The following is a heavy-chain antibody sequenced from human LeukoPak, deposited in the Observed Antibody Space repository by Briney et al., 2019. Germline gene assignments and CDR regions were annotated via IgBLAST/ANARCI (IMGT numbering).Heavy chain of an antibody. V-gene: IGHV3-33*08. CDR1: GFTFSSYA. CDR2: IWYDGSNK. Sequence: GGSLRLSCAASGFTFSSYAMSWVRQAPGKGLEGVAVIWYDGSNKYYADSVKGRFTISRDNSKNTLYLQMNSLRAEDTAVYYCARDLDYGDYGPLGIPFDYWGQGTLVTVSS. D-gene: IGHD4-17*01. J-gene: IGHJ4*02. CDR3: ARDLDYGDYGPLGIPFDY.